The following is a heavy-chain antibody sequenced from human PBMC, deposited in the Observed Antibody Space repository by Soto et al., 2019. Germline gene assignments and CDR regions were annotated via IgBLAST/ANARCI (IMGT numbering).Heavy chain of an antibody. CDR2: IKSKTDGGTT. J-gene: IGHJ4*02. Sequence: GGSLRLSCAASGFTFSNAWMNWVRQAPGKGLEWVGRIKSKTDGGTTDYAAPVKGRFTISRDDSKNTLYLQMNSLKTEDTAVYYCTTVAARNVLRYFDWLLYEVLTDYWGQGTLVTVSS. D-gene: IGHD3-9*01. CDR1: GFTFSNAW. V-gene: IGHV3-15*07. CDR3: TTVAARNVLRYFDWLLYEVLTDY.